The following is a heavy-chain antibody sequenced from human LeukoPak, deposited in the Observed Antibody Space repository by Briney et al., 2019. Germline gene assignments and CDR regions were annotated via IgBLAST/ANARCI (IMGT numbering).Heavy chain of an antibody. CDR1: GYSFTGHF. V-gene: IGHV1-2*02. J-gene: IGHJ1*01. CDR3: ATAKCTGYDFPYY. D-gene: IGHD5-12*01. CDR2: INPNSGAT. Sequence: ASAKVSCKASGYSFTGHFIHWLRQGPGQGLEYVGWINPNSGATNSAQKFQGRVIMTGDTSSGTVYMALTALRPDDTATYFCATAKCTGYDFPYYWGQGTLVAVSS.